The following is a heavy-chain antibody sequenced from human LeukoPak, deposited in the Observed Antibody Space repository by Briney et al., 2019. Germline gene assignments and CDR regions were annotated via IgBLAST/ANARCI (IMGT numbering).Heavy chain of an antibody. V-gene: IGHV3-21*01. D-gene: IGHD1-1*01. CDR2: ISRTSRHK. J-gene: IGHJ1*01. CDR1: GFTFSSYS. Sequence: GGSLRLSCAASGFTFSSYSMNRVRQAPGKGLEWVSSISRTSRHKYYSDSVKGRFTISRDDAENSLFLQMDSLRAEDTAIYYCVRDMNTVTTCYLQFWGQGTLVTVSS. CDR3: VRDMNTVTTCYLQF.